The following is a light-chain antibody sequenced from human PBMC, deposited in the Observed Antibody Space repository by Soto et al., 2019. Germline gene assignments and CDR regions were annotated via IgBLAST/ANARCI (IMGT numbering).Light chain of an antibody. CDR2: EAN. CDR1: SSDFGSYNL. CDR3: CSYASRDTYV. V-gene: IGLV2-23*01. Sequence: QSVLTQPASVSGSPGQSITISCTGTSSDFGSYNLVSWYQQHPGKAPKLIIYEANKRPSGISNRFSGSESGNTASLTISGLQPEDEADYYCCSYASRDTYVFGTGTKVTVL. J-gene: IGLJ1*01.